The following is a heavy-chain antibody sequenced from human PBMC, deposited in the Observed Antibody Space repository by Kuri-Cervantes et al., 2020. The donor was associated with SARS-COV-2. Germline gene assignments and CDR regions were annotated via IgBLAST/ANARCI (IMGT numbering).Heavy chain of an antibody. CDR3: ARQKFHYYDSSGYQGATDY. CDR1: GYSFTSHW. J-gene: IGHJ4*02. V-gene: IGHV5-51*01. CDR2: IYPGDSDT. Sequence: KVSCKGSGYSFTSHWIGWVRQMPGKGLEWMGIIYPGDSDTRYSPSFQGQVTISADKSISTAYLQWSSLKASDTAMYYCARQKFHYYDSSGYQGATDYWGQGTLVTVSS. D-gene: IGHD3-22*01.